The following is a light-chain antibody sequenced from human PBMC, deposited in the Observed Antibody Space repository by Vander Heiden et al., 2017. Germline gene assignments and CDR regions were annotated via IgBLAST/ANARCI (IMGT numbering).Light chain of an antibody. Sequence: QSVLTQPPSASGTPGQRVSISCSGRNSNLGINAVNWYQHVPGTAPKLLIHADEERPSGVPDRFSASKSGTSASLAISGLQSEDEADYYCAAWDDDLDGPVFGGGTKLTVL. J-gene: IGLJ3*02. V-gene: IGLV1-44*01. CDR2: ADE. CDR3: AAWDDDLDGPV. CDR1: NSNLGINA.